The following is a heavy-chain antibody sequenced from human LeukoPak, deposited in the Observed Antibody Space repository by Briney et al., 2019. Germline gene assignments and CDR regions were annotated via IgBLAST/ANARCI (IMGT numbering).Heavy chain of an antibody. CDR2: IKQDGSEK. J-gene: IGHJ6*02. D-gene: IGHD6-13*01. Sequence: PGGSLSLSCAASGFTFSSYWMSWVRQAPGKGLEWVANIKQDGSEKYYVDSVKGRFTISRDNAKNSLYLQMNSLRAEDTAVYYCARGGQLVSWMIYYYYGMDVWGQGTTVTVSS. CDR1: GFTFSSYW. V-gene: IGHV3-7*01. CDR3: ARGGQLVSWMIYYYYGMDV.